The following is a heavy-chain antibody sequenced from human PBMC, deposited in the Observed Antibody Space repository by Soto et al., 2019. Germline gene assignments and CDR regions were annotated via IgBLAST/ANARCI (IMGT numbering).Heavy chain of an antibody. CDR3: AHSTWGSAPDY. J-gene: IGHJ4*02. CDR2: IYWNDDK. CDR1: GFPLSARGVG. Sequence: QITLKESGPTLVKPTETLTLTCTVSGFPLSARGVGVGWIRQPPGKALEWLAVIYWNDDKRYSPSLKSRLTITKDTSKNQVVLTMTNTDPVDTDKYYCAHSTWGSAPDYWGKGTLVTVSS. D-gene: IGHD3-16*01. V-gene: IGHV2-5*01.